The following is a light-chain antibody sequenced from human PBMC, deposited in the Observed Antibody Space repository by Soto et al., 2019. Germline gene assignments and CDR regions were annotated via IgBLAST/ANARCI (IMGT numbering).Light chain of an antibody. V-gene: IGKV1-5*01. CDR3: QHYNSYSEA. Sequence: DIQMTQSPSTLSASLGDRVTITCRASQSISRWFAWYQQKPGKAPNLLISDASSLESGVPSRFSGSGSETDFTLTISSLPPDDFATYYCQHYNSYSEAFGQGTKVDIK. CDR2: DAS. J-gene: IGKJ1*01. CDR1: QSISRW.